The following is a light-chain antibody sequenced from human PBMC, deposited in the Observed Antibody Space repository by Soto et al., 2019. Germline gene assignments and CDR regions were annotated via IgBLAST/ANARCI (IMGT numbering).Light chain of an antibody. CDR1: QSVSSY. V-gene: IGKV3-11*01. Sequence: EIVLTQSPATLSLSPGERATLSCRASQSVSSYLAWYQQKPGQAPRLLIYDASNRATGIPARFNGSGSGTDFTLTISSLEPEDFALYYCQQRSNWLTFGGGTKVEIK. CDR3: QQRSNWLT. J-gene: IGKJ4*01. CDR2: DAS.